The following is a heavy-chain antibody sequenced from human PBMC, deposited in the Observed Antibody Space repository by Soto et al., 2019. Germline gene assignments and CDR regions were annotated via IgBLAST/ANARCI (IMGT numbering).Heavy chain of an antibody. J-gene: IGHJ4*02. V-gene: IGHV3-23*01. CDR2: ISGSGGST. Sequence: GGSLRLSCAASGFTFSSYAMSWVRQAPGKGLEWVSAISGSGGSTYYADSVKGRFTISRDNSKNTLYLQMNSLRAEDTAVYYCAKGLVWEPHTLVDYWGQGTLVTVSS. CDR1: GFTFSSYA. D-gene: IGHD1-26*01. CDR3: AKGLVWEPHTLVDY.